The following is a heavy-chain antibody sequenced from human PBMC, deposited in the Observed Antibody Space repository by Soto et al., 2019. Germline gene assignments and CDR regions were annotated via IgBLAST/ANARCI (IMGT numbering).Heavy chain of an antibody. Sequence: GESLKSRGRGARYNFTKNWSGWVRQMPGKGLEWLGIIYPVDSETIYSPSFQGQVTISVDKSKNTAFLHWSSLKAPDTAIYYCFILSGAARRGFDYWGPGTLVTVSS. CDR3: FILSGAARRGFDY. J-gene: IGHJ4*02. CDR2: IYPVDSET. V-gene: IGHV5-51*01. D-gene: IGHD2-8*02. CDR1: RYNFTKNW.